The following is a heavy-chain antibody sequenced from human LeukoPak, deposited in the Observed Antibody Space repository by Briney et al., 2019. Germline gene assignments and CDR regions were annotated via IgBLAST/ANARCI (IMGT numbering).Heavy chain of an antibody. J-gene: IGHJ4*02. CDR1: GFTFSNAW. D-gene: IGHD6-19*01. V-gene: IGHV3-15*01. Sequence: PGGSLRLSCAASGFTFSNAWMSWVRQAPGKGPEWVGRIKSKTDGGTTDYVAPVKGRFSISRDDAKNTLYLQMNSLKTEDTAVYYCTKATPDSTGWIDYWGQGNLVTVSS. CDR3: TKATPDSTGWIDY. CDR2: IKSKTDGGTT.